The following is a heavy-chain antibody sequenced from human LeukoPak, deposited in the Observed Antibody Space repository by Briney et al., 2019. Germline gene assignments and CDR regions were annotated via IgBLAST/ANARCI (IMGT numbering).Heavy chain of an antibody. CDR3: AKGRLWFEKPKSTRHPRVWIPYYFDY. Sequence: PGGSLRLSCAASGFTFSSYGMHWVRQAPGKGLEWVAYIQFDGSNEQYADSVKGRFSISRDSSKNILYLQMNSLRAEDTAVYYCAKGRLWFEKPKSTRHPRVWIPYYFDYWGQGTLVTASS. CDR1: GFTFSSYG. V-gene: IGHV3-30*02. CDR2: IQFDGSNE. D-gene: IGHD3-10*01. J-gene: IGHJ4*02.